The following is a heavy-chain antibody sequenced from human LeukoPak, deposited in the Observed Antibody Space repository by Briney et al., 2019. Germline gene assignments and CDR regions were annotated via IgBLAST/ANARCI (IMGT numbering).Heavy chain of an antibody. V-gene: IGHV3-11*06. J-gene: IGHJ3*02. Sequence: GGSLRLSCAASGFTFSDYHMTWIRQAPGKGLEWVSYISGSSIYTRYADSVKGRFTISRDNSKNTLYLQMNSLRVEDTAVYYCARRQGDAFDIWGQGTMVTVSS. CDR1: GFTFSDYH. CDR3: ARRQGDAFDI. CDR2: ISGSSIYT.